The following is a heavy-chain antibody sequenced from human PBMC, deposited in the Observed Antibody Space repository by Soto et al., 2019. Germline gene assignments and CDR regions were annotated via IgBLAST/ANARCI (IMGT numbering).Heavy chain of an antibody. D-gene: IGHD3-22*01. J-gene: IGHJ5*02. CDR2: IYHSGST. Sequence: QLQLQESGSGLVKPSQTLSLTCAVSGGSISSGGYSWSWIRQPPGKGLEWIGYIYHSGSTYYNPSLKSRVTIAVDRSKNQCSLKLSSVTAADTAVYYCARGEYYYDSSGYRINWFDPWGQGTLVTVSS. CDR1: GGSISSGGYS. V-gene: IGHV4-30-2*01. CDR3: ARGEYYYDSSGYRINWFDP.